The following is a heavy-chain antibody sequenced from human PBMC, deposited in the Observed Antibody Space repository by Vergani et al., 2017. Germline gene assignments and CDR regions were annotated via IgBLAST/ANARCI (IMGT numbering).Heavy chain of an antibody. D-gene: IGHD3-10*01. Sequence: EVQLLESGGGLVQPGGSLRLSCAASGFTFSSYAMSWVRQAPGKGLEWVSAISGSGGSTYYADSVKGRFTISRDNSKNPLYLQMNSLRAEDTAVYYCASPYYYGSGSYYLFDYWGQGTLVTVSS. J-gene: IGHJ4*02. CDR1: GFTFSSYA. CDR3: ASPYYYGSGSYYLFDY. V-gene: IGHV3-23*01. CDR2: ISGSGGST.